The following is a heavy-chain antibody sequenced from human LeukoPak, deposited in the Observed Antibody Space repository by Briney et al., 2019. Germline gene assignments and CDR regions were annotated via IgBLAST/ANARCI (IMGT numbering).Heavy chain of an antibody. CDR3: AREGCTNGVCRKSPLFDY. CDR1: GFTFSDYT. D-gene: IGHD2-8*01. Sequence: GGSLRLSCAASGFTFSDYTMNWVRQAPGKGLEWVSSISDSGTYIYYSDSMKGRFTISRDNAKNSLYLQMNSLRAEDTAVYYCAREGCTNGVCRKSPLFDYWGQGTLVTVSS. J-gene: IGHJ4*02. V-gene: IGHV3-21*01. CDR2: ISDSGTYI.